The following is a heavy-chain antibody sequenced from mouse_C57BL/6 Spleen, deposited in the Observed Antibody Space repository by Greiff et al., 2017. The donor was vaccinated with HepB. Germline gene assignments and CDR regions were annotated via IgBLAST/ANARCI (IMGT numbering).Heavy chain of an antibody. CDR3: ARSGGSRYFDY. J-gene: IGHJ2*01. CDR2: IDTSDSET. CDR1: GYTFTSYW. V-gene: IGHV1-52*01. D-gene: IGHD1-1*01. Sequence: VKLQQPGAELVRPGSSVKLSCKASGYTFTSYWMHWVKQRPIQGLEWSGNIDTSDSETHYNQKFKDKATLTVDKSSSTAYMQLSSLTSEDTAVYYCARSGGSRYFDYWGQGTTLTVSS.